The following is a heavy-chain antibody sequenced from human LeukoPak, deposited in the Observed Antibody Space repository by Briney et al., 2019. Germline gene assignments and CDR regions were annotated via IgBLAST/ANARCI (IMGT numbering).Heavy chain of an antibody. J-gene: IGHJ5*02. Sequence: GGSLRLSCAASGFSFRRVAMIGVREAPGKRREWGSAISGTGDSPYYADSVKGRFTISRDNSKNTLYVQMNSLRVADTAVYYCANSWHQMSWDWLDPWGQGTLVTVSS. CDR1: GFSFRRVA. CDR2: ISGTGDSP. V-gene: IGHV3-23*01. CDR3: ANSWHQMSWDWLDP. D-gene: IGHD2-2*01.